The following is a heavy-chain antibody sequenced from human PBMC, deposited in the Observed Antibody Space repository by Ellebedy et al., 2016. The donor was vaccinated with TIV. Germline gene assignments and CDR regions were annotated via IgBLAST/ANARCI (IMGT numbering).Heavy chain of an antibody. J-gene: IGHJ4*02. CDR2: IKQDGSVK. CDR3: ATDWELYD. V-gene: IGHV3-7*01. Sequence: PGGSLRLSCAASGFTFSNYWMIWVRQAPGKGLEGVADIKQDGSVKNYMDSVKGRFTISRDNAQNLLYLQMNSLRVEDTGVYYCATDWELYDWGQGTLVTVSS. CDR1: GFTFSNYW. D-gene: IGHD3-9*01.